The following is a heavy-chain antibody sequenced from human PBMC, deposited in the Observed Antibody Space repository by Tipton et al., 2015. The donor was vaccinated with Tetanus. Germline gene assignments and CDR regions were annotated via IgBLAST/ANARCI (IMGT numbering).Heavy chain of an antibody. V-gene: IGHV4-34*01. CDR3: ASDPALMGNFDY. Sequence: AGLVKPSETLSLTCGVFGDYLSDYYWTWVRQPPGKGLEWIGEIQRGGSTDYNPSLKSRVSMSLDTSKNQISLRLTSVTAADTAVYYCASDPALMGNFDYWGQGTLVTVSS. CDR1: GDYLSDYY. CDR2: IQRGGST. J-gene: IGHJ4*02. D-gene: IGHD2-2*01.